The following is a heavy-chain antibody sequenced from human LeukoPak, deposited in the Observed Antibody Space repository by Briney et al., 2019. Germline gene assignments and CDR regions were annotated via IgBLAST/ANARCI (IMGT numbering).Heavy chain of an antibody. CDR2: INHSGST. CDR1: GGSFSGYY. J-gene: IGHJ6*02. CDR3: ARGRAIFGVVIKRYGMDV. V-gene: IGHV4-34*01. D-gene: IGHD3-3*01. Sequence: PSETLSLTCAVYGGSFSGYYWSWIRQPPGKGLEWIGEINHSGSTNYNPSLKGRVTISVDTSKNQFSLKLSSVTAADTAVYYCARGRAIFGVVIKRYGMDVWGQGTTVTVSS.